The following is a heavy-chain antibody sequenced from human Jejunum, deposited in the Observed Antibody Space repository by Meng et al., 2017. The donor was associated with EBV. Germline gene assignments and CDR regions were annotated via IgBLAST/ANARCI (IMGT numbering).Heavy chain of an antibody. Sequence: HVQRQESGPGLVNTSQTLSLTSTVSGDSINSDDYYWHWVRQAPGKGLEWIGYLFYTGSSYYNPSLTSRVTISLGTSKPQFSMRLTSVTAAETAMYYCARSRQAPDIKGWWFDYWGQGNLVTVSS. CDR3: ARSRQAPDIKGWWFDY. V-gene: IGHV4-30-4*01. CDR1: GDSINSDDYY. J-gene: IGHJ4*02. CDR2: LFYTGSS. D-gene: IGHD2-15*01.